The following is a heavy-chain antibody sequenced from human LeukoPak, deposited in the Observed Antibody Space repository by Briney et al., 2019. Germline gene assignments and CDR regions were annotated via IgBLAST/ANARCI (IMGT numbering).Heavy chain of an antibody. Sequence: GGSLRLSCAASGFTFSSYAMSWVRQAPGKGLEWVSAISGSGGNTYDADSVKGRFTISRDNSKNTLYLQMNGLRAEDTAVYYCAKDRAYYYASGSEGFDYWGQGTLVTVSS. D-gene: IGHD3-10*01. J-gene: IGHJ4*02. CDR3: AKDRAYYYASGSEGFDY. CDR2: ISGSGGNT. V-gene: IGHV3-23*01. CDR1: GFTFSSYA.